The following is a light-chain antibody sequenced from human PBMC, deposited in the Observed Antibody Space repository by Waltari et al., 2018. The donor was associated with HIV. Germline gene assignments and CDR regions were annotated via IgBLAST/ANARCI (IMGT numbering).Light chain of an antibody. CDR2: DVS. J-gene: IGLJ2*01. V-gene: IGLV2-14*01. Sequence: QSALTQPASVSGSPGQSITISCTGTSSDVGGYNYVSWYQQHPGKAPKLMIYDVSKRPSGVSIRFSGAESGNTASLTISGLQAEDEADYYCSSYTSIVVFGGGTKLTVL. CDR1: SSDVGGYNY. CDR3: SSYTSIVV.